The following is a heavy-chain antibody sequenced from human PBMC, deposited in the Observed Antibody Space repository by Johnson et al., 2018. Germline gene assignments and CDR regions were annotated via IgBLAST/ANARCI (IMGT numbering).Heavy chain of an antibody. J-gene: IGHJ6*02. CDR2: IWYDGSNK. CDR1: GFTFSSYG. CDR3: ARDAGPLDYYYGMDV. Sequence: QVQLVQSGGGVVQPGRSLRLSCAASGFTFSSYGMHWVRQAPGKGLEWVAVIWYDGSNKYYADSVKGRFTISRNNSKNTLYLQMNSLRAEDTAVYYCARDAGPLDYYYGMDVWGQGTTVTVSS. D-gene: IGHD3-10*01. V-gene: IGHV3-33*01.